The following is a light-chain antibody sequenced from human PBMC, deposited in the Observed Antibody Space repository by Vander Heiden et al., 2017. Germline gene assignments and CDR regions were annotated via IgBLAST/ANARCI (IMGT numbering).Light chain of an antibody. Sequence: AIRITQSPSSLSASTGDRVTITCRASQGISNYLAWYQQKPGKAPKLLIYSASTVQSGVPSRFSGSGSGTDFTLTITRLQSEDSATYYCQQHYSYPLTFGGGTKVEIK. V-gene: IGKV1-8*01. CDR3: QQHYSYPLT. J-gene: IGKJ4*01. CDR1: QGISNY. CDR2: SAS.